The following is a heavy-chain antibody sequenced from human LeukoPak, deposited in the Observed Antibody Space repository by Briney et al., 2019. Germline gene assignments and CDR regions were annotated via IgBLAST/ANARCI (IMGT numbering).Heavy chain of an antibody. V-gene: IGHV1-69*05. Sequence: ASVKVSCKASGGTFSSYAISWVRQAPGQGLEWMGGIIPIFGTANYAQKFQGRVTITTDESTSTAYMELSSLRPEDTAVYYCAREADPVEMATSAAFDIWGQGTMVTVSS. CDR2: IIPIFGTA. D-gene: IGHD5-24*01. J-gene: IGHJ3*02. CDR1: GGTFSSYA. CDR3: AREADPVEMATSAAFDI.